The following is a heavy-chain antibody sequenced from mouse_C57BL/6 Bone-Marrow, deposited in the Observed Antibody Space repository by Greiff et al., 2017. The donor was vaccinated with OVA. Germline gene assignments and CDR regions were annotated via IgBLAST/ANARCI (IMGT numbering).Heavy chain of an antibody. D-gene: IGHD2-1*01. V-gene: IGHV1-64*01. CDR2: IHPNSGST. CDR3: AIYYGNYVLYYFDY. Sequence: LQQPGAELVKPGASVKLSCKASGYTFTSYWMHWVKQRPGQGLEWIGMIHPNSGSTNYNEKFKSKATLTVDKSSSTAYMQLSSLTSEDSAVYYCAIYYGNYVLYYFDYWGQGTTLTVSS. J-gene: IGHJ2*01. CDR1: GYTFTSYW.